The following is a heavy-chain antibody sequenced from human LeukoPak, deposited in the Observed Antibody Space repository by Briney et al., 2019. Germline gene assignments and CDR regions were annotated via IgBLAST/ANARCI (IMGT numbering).Heavy chain of an antibody. Sequence: SVKVSCKASGGTFSSYAISWVRQAPGQGLEWMGRISPIFGTANYAQKFQRTVTITTDESTSTAYMELSSLRPEDAAVYYCARDSTLYSYGTHFDYWGQGTLVTVSS. CDR2: ISPIFGTA. CDR3: ARDSTLYSYGTHFDY. D-gene: IGHD5-18*01. J-gene: IGHJ4*02. CDR1: GGTFSSYA. V-gene: IGHV1-69*05.